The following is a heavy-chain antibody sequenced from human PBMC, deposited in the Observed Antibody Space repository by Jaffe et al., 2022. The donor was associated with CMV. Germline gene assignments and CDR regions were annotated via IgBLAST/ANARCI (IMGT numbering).Heavy chain of an antibody. CDR1: GFTFSSYA. CDR2: ISGTTSST. CDR3: AKDHPYGSGSYYIGIDY. D-gene: IGHD3-10*01. J-gene: IGHJ4*02. V-gene: IGHV3-23*04. Sequence: EVQLVESGGGLVQPGGSLRLSCAASGFTFSSYAMSWVRQAPGKGLEWVSAISGTTSSTYYADSVKGRFTISRDNSKNTMYLQMNSLRAEDTAVYYCAKDHPYGSGSYYIGIDYWGQGTLVTVSS.